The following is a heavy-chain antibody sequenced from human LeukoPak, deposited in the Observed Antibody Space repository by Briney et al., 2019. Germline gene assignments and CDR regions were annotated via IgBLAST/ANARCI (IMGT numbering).Heavy chain of an antibody. J-gene: IGHJ5*02. V-gene: IGHV1-46*01. CDR2: INPSGGST. CDR3: ARAYYYDSSGYSATPFDP. D-gene: IGHD3-22*01. CDR1: GYTFTSYY. Sequence: ASVKVSCKASGYTFTSYYMHWVRQAPGQGLERMGIINPSGGSTSYAQKFQGRVTMTRDTSTSTVYMELSSLRSEDTAVYYCARAYYYDSSGYSATPFDPWGQGTLVTVSS.